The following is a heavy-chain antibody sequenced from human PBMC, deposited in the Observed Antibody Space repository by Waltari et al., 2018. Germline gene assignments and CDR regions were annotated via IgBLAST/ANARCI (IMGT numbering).Heavy chain of an antibody. CDR2: RNRNSGCT. CDR3: ARGVEGYGDYWRSD. Sequence: QVQLVQSGAEVKKPGASVTVSCTASGYTFTGYYMHWVRQAPGQGLEWRGGRNRNSGCTSNAQKVQGRVTRTSDTSISTAYMELSSVTAADTAGYDCARGVEGYGDYWRSDWGQGTLGTVAS. CDR1: GYTFTGYY. D-gene: IGHD4-17*01. J-gene: IGHJ1*01. V-gene: IGHV1-2*02.